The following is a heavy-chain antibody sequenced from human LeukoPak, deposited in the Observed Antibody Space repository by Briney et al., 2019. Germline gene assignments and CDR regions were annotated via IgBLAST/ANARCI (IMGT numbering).Heavy chain of an antibody. Sequence: SETLSLTCTVSGGSISSYYWNWIRQPPGKGLEWIGYIYYSGSTNYNPSLKSRVTISLDTSKNQFSLKLSSVTAADTAVYYCASPPIAAAGTGTYFDYWGQGTLVTVSS. CDR2: IYYSGST. V-gene: IGHV4-59*08. D-gene: IGHD6-13*01. J-gene: IGHJ4*02. CDR1: GGSISSYY. CDR3: ASPPIAAAGTGTYFDY.